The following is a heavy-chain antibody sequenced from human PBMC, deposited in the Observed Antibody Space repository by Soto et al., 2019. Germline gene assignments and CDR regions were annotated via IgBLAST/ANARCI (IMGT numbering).Heavy chain of an antibody. CDR3: TTTGYYDFWSGYSGLYYFDY. V-gene: IGHV3-15*01. Sequence: GGSLRLSCAASGFTFSNAWMSWVRQAPGKGLEWVGRIKSKTDGGTTDYAAPVKGRFTISRDDSKNTLYLQMNSLKTEDTAVYYCTTTGYYDFWSGYSGLYYFDYWGQGTLVTVSS. J-gene: IGHJ4*02. CDR2: IKSKTDGGTT. CDR1: GFTFSNAW. D-gene: IGHD3-3*01.